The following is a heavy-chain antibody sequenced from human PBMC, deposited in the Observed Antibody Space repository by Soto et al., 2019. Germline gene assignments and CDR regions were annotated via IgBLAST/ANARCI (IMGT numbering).Heavy chain of an antibody. CDR1: GFTFTTYT. D-gene: IGHD3-9*01. CDR2: ISGSSDNI. Sequence: GGSLRLSCAASGFTFTTYTTNWVRQAPGKGLEWVSSISGSSDNIYYADSVQGRFTISRDNAKTSLYLQMNSLREEDTFVYYCAINYDILTRGAFDIWGQGTTVTVSS. J-gene: IGHJ3*02. CDR3: AINYDILTRGAFDI. V-gene: IGHV3-21*01.